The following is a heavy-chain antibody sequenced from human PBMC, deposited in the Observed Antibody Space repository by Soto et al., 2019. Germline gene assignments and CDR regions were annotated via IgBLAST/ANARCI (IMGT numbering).Heavy chain of an antibody. J-gene: IGHJ6*02. CDR1: GGSFSGYY. Sequence: PSETLSLTCAVYGGSFSGYYWSWIRQPPGKGLEWIGEINHSGSTNYNPSLKSRFTISVDTSKNQFSLKLSSVTAADTAVYYCAKLMSRYCDFPYYYYGMDVWGQGTTVTSP. CDR3: AKLMSRYCDFPYYYYGMDV. V-gene: IGHV4-34*01. D-gene: IGHD4-17*01. CDR2: INHSGST.